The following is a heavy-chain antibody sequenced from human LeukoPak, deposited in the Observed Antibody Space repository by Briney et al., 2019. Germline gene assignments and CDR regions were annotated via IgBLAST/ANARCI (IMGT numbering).Heavy chain of an antibody. CDR2: IKSKTDGGTT. CDR1: GFTFGDYT. CDR3: TPGVITLDY. D-gene: IGHD3-10*01. J-gene: IGHJ4*02. Sequence: GGSLRLSCTASGFTFGDYTISWVRQAPGKGPEWVGRIKSKTDGGTTDYAAPVKGRFTISRDDSKNTLYLQMNSLKTEDTAVYYCTPGVITLDYWGQGTLVTVSS. V-gene: IGHV3-15*01.